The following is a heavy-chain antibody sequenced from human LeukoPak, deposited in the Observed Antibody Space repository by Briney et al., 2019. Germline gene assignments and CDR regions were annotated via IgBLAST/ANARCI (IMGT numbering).Heavy chain of an antibody. Sequence: GGSLRLSCAASGFTFSSYAMHWVRQAPGKGLEWVAVISYDGSNKYYADSVKGRFTISRDNSKNTLYLQMNSLRAEDTAVYYCARDLWFGELTGYGFDYWGQGTLVTVSS. D-gene: IGHD3-10*01. J-gene: IGHJ4*02. CDR2: ISYDGSNK. CDR3: ARDLWFGELTGYGFDY. CDR1: GFTFSSYA. V-gene: IGHV3-30-3*01.